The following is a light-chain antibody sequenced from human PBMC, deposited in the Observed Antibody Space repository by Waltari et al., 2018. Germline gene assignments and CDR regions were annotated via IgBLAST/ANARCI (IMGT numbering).Light chain of an antibody. V-gene: IGLV1-47*01. CDR2: RNN. J-gene: IGLJ2*01. CDR3: AAWDDTLSGVV. CDR1: SSNIGSNY. Sequence: QSVLTQPPSGSGTPGQRVTISCSGSSSNIGSNYVYWYQQLPGTAPRLLIYRNNQRPSGVPDRFSGSKSGTSASLAISWLRSDDEADYYCAAWDDTLSGVVFGGGTKLTVL.